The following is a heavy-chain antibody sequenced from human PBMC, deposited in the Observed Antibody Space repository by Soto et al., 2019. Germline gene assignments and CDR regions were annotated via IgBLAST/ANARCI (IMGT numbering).Heavy chain of an antibody. Sequence: SETLSLTCTVSGGSIITGDYYWTWIRQPPGKGLEWIGYIHYSGRTYYNPSLRSRLTTSVDTSKNQFSLKLNSVTAADTAVYYCARGSTTEKVDSWGQGTLVTVSS. D-gene: IGHD4-17*01. CDR2: IHYSGRT. CDR1: GGSIITGDYY. V-gene: IGHV4-30-4*01. J-gene: IGHJ4*02. CDR3: ARGSTTEKVDS.